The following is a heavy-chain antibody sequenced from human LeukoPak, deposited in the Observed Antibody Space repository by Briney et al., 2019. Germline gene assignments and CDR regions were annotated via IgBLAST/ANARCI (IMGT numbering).Heavy chain of an antibody. J-gene: IGHJ6*03. CDR1: GGSISSSSYY. Sequence: SETLSLTCTVSGGSISSSSYYWGWIRQPPGKGLEWIGSIYYSGSTYYNPSLKSRVTISVDTSKNQFSLKLSSVTAADTAVYYCARGSPNNYYYYYMDVWGKGTTVTVSS. CDR2: IYYSGST. CDR3: ARGSPNNYYYYYMDV. V-gene: IGHV4-39*07.